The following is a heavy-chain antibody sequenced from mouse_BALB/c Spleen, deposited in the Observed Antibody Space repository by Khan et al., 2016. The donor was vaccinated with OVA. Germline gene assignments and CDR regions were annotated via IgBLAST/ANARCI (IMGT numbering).Heavy chain of an antibody. CDR1: GYSITSDYA. CDR3: ARWFTY. Sequence: EVQLQESGPGLVKPSQSLSLTCTVTGYSITSDYAWNWIRQFPGNKLEWMGYISYSGSTTYNPSLKSRISITRDTSKNQFFLQLNSVTTEDTATYYCARWFTYWGQGTLFTVSA. CDR2: ISYSGST. J-gene: IGHJ3*01. V-gene: IGHV3-2*02.